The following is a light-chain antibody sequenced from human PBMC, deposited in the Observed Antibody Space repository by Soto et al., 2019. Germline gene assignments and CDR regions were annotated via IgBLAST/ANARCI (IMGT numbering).Light chain of an antibody. CDR2: DAS. CDR1: QSVGSF. J-gene: IGKJ1*01. Sequence: DIVLTQSPATLSLSPGERATLSCRASQSVGSFLAWYRQRPGQAPSLLIYDASNRASGIPARFSGSGSGTDFTLTISSLEPDDFAVYYCQQFGTSPLWTFGQGTKVEMK. CDR3: QQFGTSPLWT. V-gene: IGKV3-11*01.